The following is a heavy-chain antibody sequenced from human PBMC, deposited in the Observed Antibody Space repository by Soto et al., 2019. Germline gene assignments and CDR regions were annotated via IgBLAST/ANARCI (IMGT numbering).Heavy chain of an antibody. V-gene: IGHV3-30-3*01. CDR2: ISYDGSNK. D-gene: IGHD3-22*01. J-gene: IGHJ3*02. CDR1: GFTFSSYA. CDR3: ARDRGYYDSSGPKNAFDI. Sequence: QVQLVESGGGVVQPGRSLRLSCAASGFTFSSYAMHWVRQAPGKGLEWVAVISYDGSNKYYADSVKGRFTISRDNSKNTLYLQMNSLRAEDTAVYYCARDRGYYDSSGPKNAFDIWGQGTMVTVSS.